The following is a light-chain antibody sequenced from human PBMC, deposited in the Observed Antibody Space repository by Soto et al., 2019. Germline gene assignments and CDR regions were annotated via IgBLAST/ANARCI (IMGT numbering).Light chain of an antibody. CDR2: AAS. J-gene: IGKJ4*01. CDR1: QNIATY. V-gene: IGKV1-39*01. CDR3: QQGYNAPLT. Sequence: DIQMTQSPSSLSASVGDRVTITCRASQNIATYLNWYQQKPGKAPKLLIYAASSLQSGVPSGFSGSGSGKDFTLTISSLQPEDFATYYCQQGYNAPLTFGGGNKVEI.